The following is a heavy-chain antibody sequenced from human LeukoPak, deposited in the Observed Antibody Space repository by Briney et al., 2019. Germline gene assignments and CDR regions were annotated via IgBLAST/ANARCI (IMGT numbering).Heavy chain of an antibody. D-gene: IGHD5-12*01. CDR1: GGSISSYY. CDR2: IYYSGST. Sequence: PSETLSLTCTVSGGSISSYYWSWIRQPPGKGLEWIGYIYYSGSTNYNPSLKSRVTISVDTSKNQFPLKLSSVTAADTAVYYCARDRGYRTQYFDYWGQRTLVTVSS. J-gene: IGHJ4*02. V-gene: IGHV4-59*01. CDR3: ARDRGYRTQYFDY.